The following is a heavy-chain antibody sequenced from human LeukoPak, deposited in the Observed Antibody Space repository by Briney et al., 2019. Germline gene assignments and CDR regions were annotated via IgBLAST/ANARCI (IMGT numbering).Heavy chain of an antibody. CDR1: GYTFTSYG. CDR3: AREKGGSSWSIDY. D-gene: IGHD6-13*01. J-gene: IGHJ4*02. Sequence: APVKVSCKASGYTFTSYGMNWVRQAPGQGLEWMGWINPNNGDTNFAQKFQGRVTMTRDTSISTAYMELSRLRSDDTAVYYCAREKGGSSWSIDYWGQGTLVTVSS. CDR2: INPNNGDT. V-gene: IGHV1-2*02.